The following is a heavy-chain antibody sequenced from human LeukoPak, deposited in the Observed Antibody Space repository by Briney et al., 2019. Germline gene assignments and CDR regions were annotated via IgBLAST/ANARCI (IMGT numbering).Heavy chain of an antibody. CDR3: ASQPHTMTTFNY. J-gene: IGHJ4*02. Sequence: QTQSLTCAISGDSVSSNSAAWNRIKQSPSRGLEWLGRTYYRSKWHNDDAVYVKRPININPDTSKKQFSLQLNSVTPEDTAVYYCASQPHTMTTFNYWGGGTLVTVSS. D-gene: IGHD4-17*01. CDR1: GDSVSSNSAA. CDR2: TYYRSKWHN. V-gene: IGHV6-1*01.